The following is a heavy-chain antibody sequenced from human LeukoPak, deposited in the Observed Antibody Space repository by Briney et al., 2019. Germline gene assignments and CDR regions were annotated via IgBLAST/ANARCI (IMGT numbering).Heavy chain of an antibody. CDR1: GFTFSSYA. CDR3: AKDIKRGYSYGLGAFDI. CDR2: ISSSGGST. D-gene: IGHD5-18*01. Sequence: GGSLRLSCAASGFTFSSYAMSWVRQAPGKGLEWVSAISSSGGSTYYADSVKGRFTISRDNSKNTLYLQMNSLRAEDTAVYYCAKDIKRGYSYGLGAFDIWGQGTMVTVSS. J-gene: IGHJ3*02. V-gene: IGHV3-23*01.